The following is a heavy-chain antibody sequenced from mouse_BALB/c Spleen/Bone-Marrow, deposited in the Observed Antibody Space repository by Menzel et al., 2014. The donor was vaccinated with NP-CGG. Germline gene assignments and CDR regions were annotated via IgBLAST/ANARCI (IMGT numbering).Heavy chain of an antibody. CDR3: ASKTGTGYWYFDV. CDR2: ISSGGSYT. Sequence: LQESGGGLVKPGGSLKLSCAASGFTFSSYAMSWVRQSPEKRLEWVAEISSGGSYTYYPDTVTGRFTISRDNAKNTLYLEMSSLRSEDTAMYYCASKTGTGYWYFDVWGAGTTVTVSS. J-gene: IGHJ1*01. D-gene: IGHD4-1*01. CDR1: GFTFSSYA. V-gene: IGHV5-9-4*01.